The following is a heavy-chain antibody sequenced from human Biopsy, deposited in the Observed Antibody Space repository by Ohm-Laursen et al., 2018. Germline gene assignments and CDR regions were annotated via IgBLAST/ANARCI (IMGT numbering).Heavy chain of an antibody. V-gene: IGHV3-21*06. J-gene: IGHJ5*01. D-gene: IGHD3-10*01. CDR1: GVTLSGYG. Sequence: GSLRLSCTASGVTLSGYGMNWVRQAPGKGLEWVSSISASSSYIYYADSVKGRFTVSSDNTKNTLYLQMNSLRAADTAIYFCATELLPPGVGGPWLDSWGQGTPVTVSS. CDR3: ATELLPPGVGGPWLDS. CDR2: ISASSSYI.